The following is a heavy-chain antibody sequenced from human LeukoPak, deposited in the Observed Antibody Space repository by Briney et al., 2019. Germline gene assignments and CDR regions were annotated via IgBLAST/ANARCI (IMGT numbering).Heavy chain of an antibody. CDR2: ISAYNGNT. Sequence: ASVKVSCKASGYTFTSYGISWVRQAPGQGLEWMGWISAYNGNTNYAQKFQGRVTMTRDTSISTAYMELSRLRSDDTAVYYCARGVYCSSTSCPSTYLIDYWGQGTLVTVSS. CDR3: ARGVYCSSTSCPSTYLIDY. J-gene: IGHJ4*02. V-gene: IGHV1-18*01. CDR1: GYTFTSYG. D-gene: IGHD2-2*01.